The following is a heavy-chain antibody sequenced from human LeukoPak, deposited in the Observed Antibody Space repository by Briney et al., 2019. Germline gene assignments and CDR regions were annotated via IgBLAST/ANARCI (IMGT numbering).Heavy chain of an antibody. D-gene: IGHD6-6*01. CDR3: ARGSGGETTSIAGRQKRYFDY. CDR2: VNSDGGST. J-gene: IGHJ4*02. Sequence: GGSLRLSCAASGFTFSSDWMHWVRQGPGEGLVWVSRVNSDGGSTNYADSVKGRFTISRDNANNSLSLQMNSLRAEDTAVYYCARGSGGETTSIAGRQKRYFDYWGQGTLVTVSS. V-gene: IGHV3-74*01. CDR1: GFTFSSDW.